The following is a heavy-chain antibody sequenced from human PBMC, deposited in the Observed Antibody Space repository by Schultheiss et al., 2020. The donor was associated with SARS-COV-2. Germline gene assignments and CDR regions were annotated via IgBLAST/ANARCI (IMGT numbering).Heavy chain of an antibody. CDR2: ISSSSSTI. J-gene: IGHJ4*02. CDR1: GFTFSSYS. Sequence: GGSLRLSCAASGFTFSSYSMNWVRQAPGKGLEWVSYISSSSSTIYYADSVKGRFTISRDNAKNSLYLQMNSLRAEDTAVYYCATTASGSYYPSGFDYWGQGTLVTVSS. D-gene: IGHD1-26*01. CDR3: ATTASGSYYPSGFDY. V-gene: IGHV3-48*04.